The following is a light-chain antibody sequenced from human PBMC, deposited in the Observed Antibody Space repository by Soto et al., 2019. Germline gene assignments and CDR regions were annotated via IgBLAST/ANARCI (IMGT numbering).Light chain of an antibody. CDR2: RAS. V-gene: IGKV3-15*01. CDR1: QSVSSK. CDR3: QQYNSWLWT. Sequence: EILMTQAPSTLSVSPGEGATLSCRASQSVSSKLAWYQQKPGQAPRLLIYRASTRATGIPARFSGSGSGTEFTLIISSLQSEDSEVYYCQQYNSWLWTFGQGTKVDIK. J-gene: IGKJ1*01.